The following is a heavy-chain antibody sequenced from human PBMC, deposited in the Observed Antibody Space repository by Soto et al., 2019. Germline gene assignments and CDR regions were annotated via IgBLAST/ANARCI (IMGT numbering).Heavy chain of an antibody. CDR2: TYYSGST. CDR1: GGSISSGGYY. Sequence: PSETLSLTCTVSGGSISSGGYYWSWIRQHPGKGLEWIGYTYYSGSTYYNPSLKSRVTISVDTSKNQFSLKLSSVTAADTAVYYCASGYDQLPLDYWGQGTLVTVSS. D-gene: IGHD2-2*01. J-gene: IGHJ4*02. V-gene: IGHV4-31*03. CDR3: ASGYDQLPLDY.